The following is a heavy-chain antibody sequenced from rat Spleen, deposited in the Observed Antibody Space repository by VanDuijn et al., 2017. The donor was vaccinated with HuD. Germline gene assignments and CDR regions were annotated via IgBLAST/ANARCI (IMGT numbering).Heavy chain of an antibody. CDR2: LNSAGTT. CDR3: ARSRYNNYVMDA. V-gene: IGHV3-3*01. D-gene: IGHD1-10*01. J-gene: IGHJ4*01. CDR1: AYSIISSYR. Sequence: VQLQESGPGLVKPSQSLSLTCSVTAYSIISSYRWNWIRKFPGNKLEWMGHLNSAGTTSYNPSLKSRIFITRDTSKNQFFLHVNSVSTEDTATYYCARSRYNNYVMDAWGQGASVTVSA.